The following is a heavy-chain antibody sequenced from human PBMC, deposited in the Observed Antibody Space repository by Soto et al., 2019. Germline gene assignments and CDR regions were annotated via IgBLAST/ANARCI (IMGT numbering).Heavy chain of an antibody. CDR3: ARGEIVVVPAAMPHSYYMDV. D-gene: IGHD2-2*01. CDR1: GYTFTSYY. CDR2: INPSGGST. V-gene: IGHV1-46*03. Sequence: ASVKVSCKASGYTFTSYYMHWVRQAPGQGLEWMGIINPSGGSTSYAQKLQGRVTMTRDTSTSTVYMELSSLRSEDTAVYYCARGEIVVVPAAMPHSYYMDVWGKGTTVTVSS. J-gene: IGHJ6*03.